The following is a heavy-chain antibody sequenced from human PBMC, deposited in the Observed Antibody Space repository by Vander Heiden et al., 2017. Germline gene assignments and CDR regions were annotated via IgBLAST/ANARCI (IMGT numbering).Heavy chain of an antibody. V-gene: IGHV1-8*01. D-gene: IGHD3-3*01. J-gene: IGHJ5*02. CDR1: GYTFTSYD. Sequence: QVQLVQSGAEVKKPGASVKVSCKASGYTFTSYDINWVRQATGQGLEWMGWMNPNSGNTGYAQKFQGRVTMTRNTSISTAYMELSSLRSEDTAVYYCARDRLYDFWSGYPNWFDPWGQGTLVTVSS. CDR3: ARDRLYDFWSGYPNWFDP. CDR2: MNPNSGNT.